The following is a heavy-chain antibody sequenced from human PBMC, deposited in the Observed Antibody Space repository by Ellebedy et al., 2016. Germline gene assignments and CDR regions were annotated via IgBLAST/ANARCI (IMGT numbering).Heavy chain of an antibody. D-gene: IGHD1-26*01. Sequence: GESLKISXAASGFTFSSYSMNWVRQAPGKGLEWVSSISSSSSYIYYADSVKGRFTISRDNAKNSLYLQMNSLRAEDTALYYCAKDKRELLYYFDYWGQGTLVTVSS. V-gene: IGHV3-21*04. CDR3: AKDKRELLYYFDY. CDR1: GFTFSSYS. J-gene: IGHJ4*02. CDR2: ISSSSSYI.